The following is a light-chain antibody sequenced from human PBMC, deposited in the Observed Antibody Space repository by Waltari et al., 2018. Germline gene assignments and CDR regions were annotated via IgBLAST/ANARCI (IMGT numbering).Light chain of an antibody. CDR3: GTWDSSLSGAV. V-gene: IGLV1-51*02. J-gene: IGLJ7*01. Sequence: QSVLTQPPSVSAAPGQRVTISCSGGRSNIGNNYVSWYRQFPGTAPKLLIYENTERPSGIPGRFPGSKSGTSATLDITGLQAGDEADYYCGTWDSSLSGAVFGGGTHLTVL. CDR2: ENT. CDR1: RSNIGNNY.